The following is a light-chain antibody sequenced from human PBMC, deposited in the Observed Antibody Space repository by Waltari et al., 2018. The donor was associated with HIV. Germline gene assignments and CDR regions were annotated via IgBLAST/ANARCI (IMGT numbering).Light chain of an antibody. CDR2: RVS. J-gene: IGLJ2*01. V-gene: IGLV8-61*01. Sequence: QTVVTQEPSFSVSPGGTVTLTCGFSSGSVSTTNYPSWYQQTPGQAPRTLIYRVSTRSSGVPNRFSGSNVGNKASLTITGAQADDESDYYCVLYVGRSISLLGGGTKLTVL. CDR3: VLYVGRSISL. CDR1: SGSVSTTNY.